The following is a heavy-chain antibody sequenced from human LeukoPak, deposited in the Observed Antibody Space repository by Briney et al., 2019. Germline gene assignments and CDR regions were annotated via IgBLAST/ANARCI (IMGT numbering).Heavy chain of an antibody. J-gene: IGHJ4*02. Sequence: SQTLSLTCAVSGGSISSGGYSWSWLRQPPGRGLEWIGYIYHSGSTYYNPSLKSRVTISVDRSKNQFSLKLSSVTAADTAVYYCARSVDGVLNDYWGQGTLVTVSS. CDR1: GGSISSGGYS. V-gene: IGHV4-30-2*01. CDR3: ARSVDGVLNDY. D-gene: IGHD5-12*01. CDR2: IYHSGST.